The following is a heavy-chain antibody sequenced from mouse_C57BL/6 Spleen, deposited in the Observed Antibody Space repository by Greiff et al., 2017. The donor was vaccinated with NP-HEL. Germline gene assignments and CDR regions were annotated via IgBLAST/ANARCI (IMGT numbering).Heavy chain of an antibody. CDR1: GYTFTDYE. CDR3: TRNPYYYGSSSYAMDY. CDR2: IDPETGGT. J-gene: IGHJ4*01. V-gene: IGHV1-15*01. Sequence: QVQLKESGAELVRPGASVTLSCKASGYTFTDYEMHWVKQTPVHGLEWIGAIDPETGGTAYNQKFKGKAILTADKSSSTAYMELRSLTSEDSAVYYCTRNPYYYGSSSYAMDYWGQGTSVTVSS. D-gene: IGHD1-1*01.